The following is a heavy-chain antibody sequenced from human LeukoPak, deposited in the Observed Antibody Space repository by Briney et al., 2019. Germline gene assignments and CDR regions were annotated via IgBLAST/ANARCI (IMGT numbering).Heavy chain of an antibody. V-gene: IGHV1-8*01. D-gene: IGHD3-16*01. CDR2: MNPNSGNT. Sequence: ASVKVSCKASGYTFTGYDINWVRQATGQGLEWMGWMNPNSGNTGYAQKFQGRVTMTRNTSISTAYMELSSLRSEDTAVYYCARGLRYYDYVPYWGQGTLVTVSS. CDR3: ARGLRYYDYVPY. CDR1: GYTFTGYD. J-gene: IGHJ4*02.